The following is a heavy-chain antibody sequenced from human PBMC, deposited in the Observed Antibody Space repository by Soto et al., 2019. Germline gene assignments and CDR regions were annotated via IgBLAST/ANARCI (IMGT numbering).Heavy chain of an antibody. CDR1: GFTFSSYA. J-gene: IGHJ4*02. CDR2: ISYDGSNK. D-gene: IGHD4-4*01. Sequence: GGSLRLSCAASGFTFSSYAMHWVRQAPGKGLEWVAVISYDGSNKYYADSVKGRFTISRDNSKNTLYLQMNSLRAEDTAVYYCARAATVTTSLPERGPIRGYYFDYWGQGTLVTVSS. CDR3: ARAATVTTSLPERGPIRGYYFDY. V-gene: IGHV3-30-3*01.